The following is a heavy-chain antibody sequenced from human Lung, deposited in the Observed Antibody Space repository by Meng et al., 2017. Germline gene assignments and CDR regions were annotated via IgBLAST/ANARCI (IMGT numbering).Heavy chain of an antibody. CDR3: ARGPTTMAHDFDY. Sequence: QGKLQEGGAGMWKPSETLSLTCVAAGGSFSDYYWSWIRQPPGKGLEWIGEINHSGSTNYNPSLESRATISVDTSQNNLSLKLSSVTAADSAVYYCARGPTTMAHDFDYWGQGTLVTVSS. CDR1: GGSFSDYY. V-gene: IGHV4-34*01. J-gene: IGHJ4*02. D-gene: IGHD4-11*01. CDR2: INHSGST.